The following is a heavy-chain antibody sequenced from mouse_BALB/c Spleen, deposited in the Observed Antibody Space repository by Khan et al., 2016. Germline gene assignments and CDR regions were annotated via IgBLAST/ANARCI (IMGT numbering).Heavy chain of an antibody. CDR3: ARAGYYGYLAY. J-gene: IGHJ3*01. CDR2: INLDSSTI. Sequence: EVKLLESGGGLVQPGGSLKLSCAASGFDFSRYWMSWVRQAPGKGLEWIGEINLDSSTINYTPSLKDKFIISRDNAKNTLYLQMSKVRSEDTALYYCARAGYYGYLAYWGQGTLVTVSA. D-gene: IGHD1-1*01. V-gene: IGHV4-1*02. CDR1: GFDFSRYW.